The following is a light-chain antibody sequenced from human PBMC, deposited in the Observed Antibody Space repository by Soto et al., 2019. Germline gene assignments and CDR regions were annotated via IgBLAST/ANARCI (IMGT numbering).Light chain of an antibody. CDR3: MQTVQRPWT. V-gene: IGKV2D-29*01. CDR2: GVS. CDR1: QSHVFSDGKTY. Sequence: DIVMTQTPLSLSVTPGQPASISCKSSQSHVFSDGKTYFYWYLQKPGQPPQLLIHGVSTRFSGVTDRFSGSGSGTDFTLTISRVEAEDVGVYYCMQTVQRPWTFGQGNKVEVK. J-gene: IGKJ1*01.